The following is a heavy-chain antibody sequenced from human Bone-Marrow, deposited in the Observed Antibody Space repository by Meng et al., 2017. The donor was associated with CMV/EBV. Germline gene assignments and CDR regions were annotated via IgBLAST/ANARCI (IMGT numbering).Heavy chain of an antibody. J-gene: IGHJ6*01. D-gene: IGHD3-3*01. Sequence: ASVKVSCKASGYTFTSYDINWVRQATGQGLEWMGWMNPNSGNTGYAQKFQGRVTMTRNTSISTAYMELRSLRSEDTAVYYCARLPHTIFGVVNGMDVWGQGTTVTVSS. CDR2: MNPNSGNT. CDR3: ARLPHTIFGVVNGMDV. CDR1: GYTFTSYD. V-gene: IGHV1-8*01.